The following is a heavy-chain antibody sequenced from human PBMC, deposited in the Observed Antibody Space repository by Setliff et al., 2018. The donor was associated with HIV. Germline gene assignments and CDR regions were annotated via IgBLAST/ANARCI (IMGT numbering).Heavy chain of an antibody. J-gene: IGHJ6*03. D-gene: IGHD3-3*01. Sequence: ASVKVSCKASGYSFTNYDINWVRQATGQGLEWMGWMNPKSGKTGYAQKFQGRVTITRNTSISTVYMDLDSLRSDDAAVYYCARGFYDFFYNYYMDVWGKGTTVTAP. V-gene: IGHV1-8*03. CDR2: MNPKSGKT. CDR1: GYSFTNYD. CDR3: ARGFYDFFYNYYMDV.